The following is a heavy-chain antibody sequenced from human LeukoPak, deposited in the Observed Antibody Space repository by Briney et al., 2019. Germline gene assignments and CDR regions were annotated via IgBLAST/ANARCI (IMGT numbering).Heavy chain of an antibody. D-gene: IGHD2-2*01. CDR1: GFTFSSYW. V-gene: IGHV3-48*04. CDR3: ARDSAVPAARLDY. J-gene: IGHJ4*02. Sequence: GGSLRLSCAASGFTFSSYWMSWVRQAPGKGPEWISYIDTSGTTIYYIDSVKGRFTISRDNAKDSLYLQMNSLRVEDTAVYYCARDSAVPAARLDYWGQGTLVTV. CDR2: IDTSGTTI.